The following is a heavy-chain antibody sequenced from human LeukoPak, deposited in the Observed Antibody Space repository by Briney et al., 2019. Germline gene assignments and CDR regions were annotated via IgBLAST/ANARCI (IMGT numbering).Heavy chain of an antibody. V-gene: IGHV3-15*01. J-gene: IGHJ4*02. CDR3: TTTPLLLWFGEFVFDY. D-gene: IGHD3-10*01. CDR2: IKSKTDGGTT. CDR1: GFTFSNAW. Sequence: PGGSLRLSCAASGFTFSNAWMSWVRQAPGKGLEWVGRIKSKTDGGTTDYAAPVKGRFTISRDDSKNTRYLKMNSLKTEDTAVYYCTTTPLLLWFGEFVFDYWGQGTLVTVSS.